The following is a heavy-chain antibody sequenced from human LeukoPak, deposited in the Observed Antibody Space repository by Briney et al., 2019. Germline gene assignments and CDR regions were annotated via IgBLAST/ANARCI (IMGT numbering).Heavy chain of an antibody. D-gene: IGHD1-20*01. Sequence: SETLSLTCTVSGVSISSFYWSWIRQPPGRGLEWIGYIYDSGSTNYNPSLKSRVTISVDTSKNQFSLKLSSVTAADTAVYYCARDQRGITGTTYWFDPWGQGTLVTVSS. CDR1: GVSISSFY. CDR2: IYDSGST. J-gene: IGHJ5*02. V-gene: IGHV4-59*01. CDR3: ARDQRGITGTTYWFDP.